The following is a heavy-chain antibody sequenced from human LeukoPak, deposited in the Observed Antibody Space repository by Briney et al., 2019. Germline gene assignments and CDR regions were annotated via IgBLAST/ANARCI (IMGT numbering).Heavy chain of an antibody. CDR2: IIPMLGIA. J-gene: IGHJ2*01. CDR1: GGTFSSYT. V-gene: IGHV1-69*02. Sequence: SSVKVSFKASGGTFSSYTISWVRQAPGQGLEWMGRIIPMLGIANYAQKFQGRVTITADKSTSTAYMELSSLRSEDTAVYYCARLVGYRVVPAAMGYFDLWGRGTLVTVSS. D-gene: IGHD2-2*01. CDR3: ARLVGYRVVPAAMGYFDL.